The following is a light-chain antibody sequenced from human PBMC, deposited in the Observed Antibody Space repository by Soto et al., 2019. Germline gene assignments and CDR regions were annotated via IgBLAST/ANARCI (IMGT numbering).Light chain of an antibody. CDR3: QQYYSTPLT. J-gene: IGKJ4*01. CDR1: QSVLYSSNNKNY. Sequence: DSEMTRSPDSLAVSMGERATINCKSSQSVLYSSNNKNYLAWYQQKPGQPPKLLIYWASTRESGVPDRFSGSGSGTDFTLTISSLQAEDVAVYYCQQYYSTPLTFGGGTKVDIK. CDR2: WAS. V-gene: IGKV4-1*01.